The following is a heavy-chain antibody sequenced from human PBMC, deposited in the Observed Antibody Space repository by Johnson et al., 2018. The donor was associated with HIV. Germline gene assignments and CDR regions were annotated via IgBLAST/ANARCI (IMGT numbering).Heavy chain of an antibody. Sequence: VQLVESGGGLVQPGGSLRLSCAASGFTVSSNYMSWVHQAPGKGLVWVSRTNNDGSTTTYADSVKGRFTISRDNSKNTLYLQMNSLRAGDTAVYYCALTRGGAVDIWGQGTLVTVSS. CDR3: ALTRGGAVDI. V-gene: IGHV3-74*02. J-gene: IGHJ3*02. CDR1: GFTVSSNY. D-gene: IGHD3-16*01. CDR2: TNNDGSTT.